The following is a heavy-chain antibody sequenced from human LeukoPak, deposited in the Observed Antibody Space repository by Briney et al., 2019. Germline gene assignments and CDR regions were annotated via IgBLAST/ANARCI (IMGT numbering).Heavy chain of an antibody. D-gene: IGHD1-26*01. CDR1: GYTFTSYA. V-gene: IGHV1-3*01. J-gene: IGHJ6*02. Sequence: ASVKVPCKDSGYTFTSYAMHWVRLAPGQRREWMGWINAGNGNTKYLQKFEGRVTITRDTSASTAYMELSSLRSEATAVYYCARDGRPRGYYYGMEVWGQGTTVTVSS. CDR2: INAGNGNT. CDR3: ARDGRPRGYYYGMEV.